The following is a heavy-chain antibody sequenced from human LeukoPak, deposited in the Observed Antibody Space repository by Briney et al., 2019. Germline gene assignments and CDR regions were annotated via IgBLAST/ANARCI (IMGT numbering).Heavy chain of an antibody. CDR1: GGSISSYY. D-gene: IGHD6-13*01. Sequence: SETLSLTCTVSGGSISSYYWSWIRQPPGKGLEWVGYIYYSGSTNYNPSLKSRVTISVDTSKNQFSLKLSSVTAADTAVYYCARYSGSWSSFDYWGQGTLVIVSS. CDR2: IYYSGST. V-gene: IGHV4-59*01. J-gene: IGHJ4*02. CDR3: ARYSGSWSSFDY.